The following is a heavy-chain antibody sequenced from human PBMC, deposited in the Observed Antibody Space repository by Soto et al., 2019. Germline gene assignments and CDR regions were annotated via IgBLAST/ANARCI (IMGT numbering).Heavy chain of an antibody. CDR1: GYSFTNYW. D-gene: IGHD3-3*01. CDR2: IYPGDSDT. Sequence: GESLKISCKGSGYSFTNYWIAWVRQMPGQGLEWMGIIYPGDSDTRYSPSFQGQVTISADKSISTAYLQWNSLKASDTAMYYCARRFTNYEFFNYWGQGTPVTVSS. J-gene: IGHJ4*02. CDR3: ARRFTNYEFFNY. V-gene: IGHV5-51*01.